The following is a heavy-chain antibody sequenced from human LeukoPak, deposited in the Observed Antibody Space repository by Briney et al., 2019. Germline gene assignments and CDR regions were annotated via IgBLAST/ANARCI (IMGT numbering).Heavy chain of an antibody. J-gene: IGHJ4*02. Sequence: ASVKVSCKASGYTFTSYGISWVRQAPGQGLEWMGWISAYNGNTNYAQKLQGRVTTTTDTSTSTAYMELRSLRSDDTAVYYCARDRKWGYSYGHFDYWGQGTLVTVSS. D-gene: IGHD5-18*01. V-gene: IGHV1-18*01. CDR1: GYTFTSYG. CDR2: ISAYNGNT. CDR3: ARDRKWGYSYGHFDY.